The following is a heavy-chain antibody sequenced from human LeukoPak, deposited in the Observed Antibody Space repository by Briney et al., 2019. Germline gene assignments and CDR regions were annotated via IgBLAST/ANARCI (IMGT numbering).Heavy chain of an antibody. CDR3: ARHLSDYGDYYYYGMDV. D-gene: IGHD4-17*01. J-gene: IGHJ6*02. Sequence: SETPSLTCTVSGGSISSYYWSWIRQPPGKGLEWIGYIYYSGSTNYNPSLESRVTISVDTSKNQFSLKLSSVTAADTAVYYCARHLSDYGDYYYYGMDVWGQGTTVTVSS. CDR1: GGSISSYY. V-gene: IGHV4-59*08. CDR2: IYYSGST.